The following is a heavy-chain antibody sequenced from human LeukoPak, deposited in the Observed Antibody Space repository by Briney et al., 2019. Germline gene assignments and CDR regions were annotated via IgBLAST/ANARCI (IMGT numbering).Heavy chain of an antibody. CDR2: ISASGDST. Sequence: GGSLRLSCAASGFTFRSYALTWVRQAPGKGLEWVSAISASGDSTYYADSVKGRFTISRDNSRNTLYLQMNSLRAEDTALYYCARKYCSSTSCLFDYWGQGTLVTVSS. V-gene: IGHV3-23*01. J-gene: IGHJ4*02. CDR3: ARKYCSSTSCLFDY. D-gene: IGHD2-2*01. CDR1: GFTFRSYA.